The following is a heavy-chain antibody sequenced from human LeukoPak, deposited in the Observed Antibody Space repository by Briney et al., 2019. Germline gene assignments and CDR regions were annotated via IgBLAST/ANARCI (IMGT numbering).Heavy chain of an antibody. V-gene: IGHV1-2*02. CDR1: GYTFTGYY. D-gene: IGHD6-19*01. Sequence: GASVKVSCKASGYTFTGYYMHWVRQAPGQGLEWMGWINPNSGGTNYAQRFQGRVTVTRDTSINTVYMELTRLRYDDTALYYCAREGIEVEPADDAFAFWGQGSMVTVSS. CDR2: INPNSGGT. CDR3: AREGIEVEPADDAFAF. J-gene: IGHJ3*01.